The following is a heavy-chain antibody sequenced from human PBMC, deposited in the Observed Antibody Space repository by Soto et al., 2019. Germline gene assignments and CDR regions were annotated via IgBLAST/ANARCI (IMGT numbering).Heavy chain of an antibody. D-gene: IGHD2-2*01. J-gene: IGHJ5*02. CDR1: GGSISTSNW. CDR2: IYHSGSS. Sequence: PSETLSLTCAVSGGSISTSNWWSWVRQPPGKGLEWIGEIYHSGSSNYNPSLKSRVTISVDRSKNQFSLILSSVTAADTAVYYCARESKFCGGTTCYSWFDPWGQGTLVTVPS. CDR3: ARESKFCGGTTCYSWFDP. V-gene: IGHV4-4*02.